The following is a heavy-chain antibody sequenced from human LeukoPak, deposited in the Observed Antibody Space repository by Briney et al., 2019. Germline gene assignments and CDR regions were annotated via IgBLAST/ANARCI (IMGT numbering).Heavy chain of an antibody. J-gene: IGHJ3*01. D-gene: IGHD4-17*01. V-gene: IGHV3-23*01. CDR1: GFTFSNYA. Sequence: PGGSLRLSCAGSGFTFSNYAMIWVRQAPGKGLEWVSAIKGSGSYTKYADSVTGRFTISRDNSKSMLYLQTNSLTADDTAIYYCAKDPNGDYIGAFDFGGQGTMVTASS. CDR3: AKDPNGDYIGAFDF. CDR2: IKGSGSYT.